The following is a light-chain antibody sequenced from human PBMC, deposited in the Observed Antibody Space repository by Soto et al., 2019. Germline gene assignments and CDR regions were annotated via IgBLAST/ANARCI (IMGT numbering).Light chain of an antibody. J-gene: IGLJ1*01. CDR1: SSNIGAGYD. V-gene: IGLV1-40*01. CDR3: QSYDSSLSGYV. CDR2: GNS. Sequence: QSVLTQPPSVSGAPGQRVTISCTGSSSNIGAGYDVHWYHQLPGTSPKVLIYGNSNRPSGVPDRFSGSKSGTSASLAFTGLQAEDEADYFCQSYDSSLSGYVFGTGTKVTVL.